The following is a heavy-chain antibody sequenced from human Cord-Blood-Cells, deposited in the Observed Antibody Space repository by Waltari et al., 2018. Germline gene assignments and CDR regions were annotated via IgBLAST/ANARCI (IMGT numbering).Heavy chain of an antibody. Sequence: QVQLQESGPGLVKPSETLSLTCTVSGGSIRSYYWRWIRQPAGQGLEWIGRIYTSGSTNYNPSLKSRVTMSVDTSKNQFSLKLSSVTAADTAVYYCARGRAGLTGDAFDIWGQGTMVTVSS. D-gene: IGHD7-27*01. J-gene: IGHJ3*02. CDR2: IYTSGST. CDR1: GGSIRSYY. CDR3: ARGRAGLTGDAFDI. V-gene: IGHV4-4*07.